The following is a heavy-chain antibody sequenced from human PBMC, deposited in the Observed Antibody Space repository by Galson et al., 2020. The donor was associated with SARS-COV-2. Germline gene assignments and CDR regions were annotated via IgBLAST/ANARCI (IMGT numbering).Heavy chain of an antibody. Sequence: ASVKVSCKASGYTFTSYYLHWVRQAPGQGLEWVGIINPRDDITAYAQKFQGRVTMTRDTSTSTVYMELSSLRPEDTAVYYCAREWGDTSSSVLDDWGRGTLVTVSS. D-gene: IGHD2-21*01. CDR3: AREWGDTSSSVLDD. CDR2: INPRDDIT. V-gene: IGHV1-46*01. CDR1: GYTFTSYY. J-gene: IGHJ4*02.